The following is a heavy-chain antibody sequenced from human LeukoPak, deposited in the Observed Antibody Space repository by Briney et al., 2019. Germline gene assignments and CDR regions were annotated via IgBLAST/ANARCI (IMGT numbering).Heavy chain of an antibody. CDR3: ASETYSSSSYYFDY. CDR1: GGSISSGDYY. J-gene: IGHJ4*02. CDR2: IYYSGST. Sequence: SQTLPLTCTVSGGSISSGDYYWSWIRQPPGKGLEWIGYIYYSGSTYYNPSLKSRVTISVDTSKNQFSLKLSSVTAADTAVYYCASETYSSSSYYFDYWGQGTLVTVS. D-gene: IGHD6-6*01. V-gene: IGHV4-30-4*01.